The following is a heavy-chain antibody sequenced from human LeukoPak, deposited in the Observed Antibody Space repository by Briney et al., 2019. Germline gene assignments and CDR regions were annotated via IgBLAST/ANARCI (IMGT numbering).Heavy chain of an antibody. Sequence: GESLKISCKGSGYSFTSYWIGWVRQMPGDGLEWMGIIYPGDSDTRYSPSFQGQVTISADKSISTAYLQWNSLMASDTAMYYCARHPPSGSYSLIDAFDIWGQGTMVTVSS. D-gene: IGHD1-26*01. CDR2: IYPGDSDT. CDR1: GYSFTSYW. V-gene: IGHV5-51*01. J-gene: IGHJ3*02. CDR3: ARHPPSGSYSLIDAFDI.